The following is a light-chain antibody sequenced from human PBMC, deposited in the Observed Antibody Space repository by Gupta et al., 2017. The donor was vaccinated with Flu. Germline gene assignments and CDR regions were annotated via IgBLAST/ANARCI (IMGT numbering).Light chain of an antibody. CDR3: QQTHSAPFT. V-gene: IGKV1-39*01. CDR2: GIS. Sequence: GHRLPITCRASQNIDMYLSWYHQKPGKSPNLLIYGISSLHSGVPLRFSGSGSGTDFTLTISSLQPEDFAVYFCQQTHSAPFTFGGGTRLEIK. CDR1: QNIDMY. J-gene: IGKJ4*01.